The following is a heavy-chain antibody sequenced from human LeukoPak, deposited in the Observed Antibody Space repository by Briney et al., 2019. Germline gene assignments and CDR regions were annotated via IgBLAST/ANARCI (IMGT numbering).Heavy chain of an antibody. CDR1: GFTFSSYG. V-gene: IGHV3-33*06. Sequence: QPGRSLRLSCAASGFTFSSYGMHWVRQAPGKGLEWVAVIWYDGSNKYYADSVKGRFTISRDNSKNTLYLQMTSLRAEDTAVYYCAKDSADYYDSSGYFRFYYYYYYMDVWGKGTTVTVSS. CDR2: IWYDGSNK. J-gene: IGHJ6*03. CDR3: AKDSADYYDSSGYFRFYYYYYYMDV. D-gene: IGHD3-22*01.